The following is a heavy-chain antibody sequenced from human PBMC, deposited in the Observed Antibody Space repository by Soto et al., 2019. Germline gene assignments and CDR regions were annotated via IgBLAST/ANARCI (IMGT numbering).Heavy chain of an antibody. CDR3: ARDRVGVSRY. V-gene: IGHV4-59*01. D-gene: IGHD1-26*01. J-gene: IGHJ4*02. CDR1: GVSISSYY. CDR2: IHYSGSA. Sequence: QVQLQESGPGLVKPSETLSLTCTVSGVSISSYYWSWIRQPPGKGLGWIGYIHYSGSADYNPSLKSRVTISVDTSKNQFSLKLSSVTAADTAVYYCARDRVGVSRYWGQGTLVTVSS.